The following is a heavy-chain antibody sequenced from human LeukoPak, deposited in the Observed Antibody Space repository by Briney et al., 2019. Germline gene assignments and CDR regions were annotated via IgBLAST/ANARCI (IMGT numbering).Heavy chain of an antibody. J-gene: IGHJ3*02. Sequence: SETLSLTCTVSGGSISSSSYYWGWIRQPPGKGLEWIGSIYYSGSTYYNPSLKSRVTISVDTSKNQFSLKLSSVPAADTAVYYCARRGIFYGGKAFDIWGQGTMVTVSS. V-gene: IGHV4-39*01. CDR2: IYYSGST. CDR3: ARRGIFYGGKAFDI. D-gene: IGHD4-23*01. CDR1: GGSISSSSYY.